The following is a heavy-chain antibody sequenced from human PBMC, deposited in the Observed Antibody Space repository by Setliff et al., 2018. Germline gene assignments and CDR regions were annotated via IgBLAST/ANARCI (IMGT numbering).Heavy chain of an antibody. V-gene: IGHV4-39*07. CDR1: GGSISSSSYY. J-gene: IGHJ3*02. D-gene: IGHD6-13*01. CDR3: ARDVRVASSSWFKSAFDI. CDR2: IYYSGST. Sequence: KPSETLSLTCTASGGSISSSSYYWGWIRQPPGKGLEWIGSIYYSGSTYYNPSLKSRVTISVDTSKNQFSLKLSSVTAADTAVYYCARDVRVASSSWFKSAFDIWGQGTMVTVSS.